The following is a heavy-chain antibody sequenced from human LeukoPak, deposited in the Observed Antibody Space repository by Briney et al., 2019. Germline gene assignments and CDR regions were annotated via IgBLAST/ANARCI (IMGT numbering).Heavy chain of an antibody. CDR2: ISGSGGST. CDR1: GFTFSSYA. J-gene: IGHJ3*02. Sequence: GGSPRLSCAASGFTFSSYAMSWVRQAPGKGLEWVSAISGSGGSTYYADSVKGRFTISRDNSKNTLHLQMNILRAEDAAVYYSTKVATGKKAQDAFDIWGQGTMVTVSS. CDR3: TKVATGKKAQDAFDI. V-gene: IGHV3-23*01. D-gene: IGHD1-1*01.